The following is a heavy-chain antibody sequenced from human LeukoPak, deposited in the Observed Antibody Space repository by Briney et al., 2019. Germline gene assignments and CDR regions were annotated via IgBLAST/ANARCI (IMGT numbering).Heavy chain of an antibody. V-gene: IGHV3-23*01. CDR3: APVPLYYYGSGSS. J-gene: IGHJ4*02. CDR2: ISGSGGST. D-gene: IGHD3-10*01. Sequence: GGSLRLSCAASGFTFSSYTIHWVRQAPGKGLEWVSGISGSGGSTNYADSVKGRFTISRDNSKNTLYLQMNSLRAEDTAVYYCAPVPLYYYGSGSSWGQGTLVTVSS. CDR1: GFTFSSYT.